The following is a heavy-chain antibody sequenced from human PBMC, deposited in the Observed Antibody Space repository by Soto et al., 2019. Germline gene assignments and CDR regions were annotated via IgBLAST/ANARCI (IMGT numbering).Heavy chain of an antibody. D-gene: IGHD3-22*01. CDR1: GFTFSSYA. CDR2: ISYDGSNK. CDR3: ARGAVYYDKAYAFDI. J-gene: IGHJ3*02. V-gene: IGHV3-30-3*01. Sequence: QVQLVESRGGVVQPGRSLRLSCAASGFTFSSYAMHWVRQAPGKGLEWVAVISYDGSNKYYADSVKGRFTISRDNSKNTLYLQMNSLRAEDTAVYYCARGAVYYDKAYAFDIWGQGTMVTVSS.